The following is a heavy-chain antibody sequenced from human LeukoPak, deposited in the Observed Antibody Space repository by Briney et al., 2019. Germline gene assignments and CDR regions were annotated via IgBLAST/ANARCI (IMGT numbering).Heavy chain of an antibody. CDR2: IIPILDTA. V-gene: IGHV1-69*08. D-gene: IGHD3-22*01. CDR3: ARGRENTYYYDSSAYSFDY. CDR1: GGTFISYT. Sequence: SVKVSCKXSGGTFISYTISWVRQAPGQGLEWMGRIIPILDTAKYSQKFQGRVTITADKSTSTAYMELSSLRSEDTAMYYCARGRENTYYYDSSAYSFDYWGQGTLVTVSS. J-gene: IGHJ4*02.